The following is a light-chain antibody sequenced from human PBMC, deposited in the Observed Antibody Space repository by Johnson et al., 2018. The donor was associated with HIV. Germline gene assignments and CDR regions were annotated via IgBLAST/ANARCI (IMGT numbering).Light chain of an antibody. J-gene: IGLJ1*01. CDR2: ENN. Sequence: QSVLTQPPSVSAAPGQKVTISCSGSSSNIGNNYVSWYQQLPGTAPKLLIYENNKRPSGIPDRFSGSKSGTSATLGITGLQTGDEADYYCGTWDSSLSACRGSVFGTWTKVTVL. CDR1: SSNIGNNY. V-gene: IGLV1-51*02. CDR3: GTWDSSLSACRGSV.